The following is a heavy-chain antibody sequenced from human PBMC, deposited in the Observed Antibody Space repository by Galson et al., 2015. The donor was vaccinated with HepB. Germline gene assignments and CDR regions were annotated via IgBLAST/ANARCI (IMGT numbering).Heavy chain of an antibody. CDR3: ATIPSKMTPFDY. Sequence: SVKVSCKVSGYTLTELSMHWVRQAPGKGLEWMGGFDPEDGETIYAQKFQGRVTMTEDTSTDTAYMELSSLRSEDTAVYYCATIPSKMTPFDYWDQGTLVTVSS. D-gene: IGHD2-21*01. J-gene: IGHJ4*02. CDR1: GYTLTELS. V-gene: IGHV1-24*01. CDR2: FDPEDGET.